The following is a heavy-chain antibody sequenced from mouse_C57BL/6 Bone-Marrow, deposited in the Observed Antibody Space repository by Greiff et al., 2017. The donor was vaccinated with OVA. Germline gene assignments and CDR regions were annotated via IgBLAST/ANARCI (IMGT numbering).Heavy chain of an antibody. CDR2: IDPSDSDT. CDR1: GYTFTSYW. J-gene: IGHJ1*03. D-gene: IGHD1-1*01. V-gene: IGHV1-69*01. Sequence: QVQLQPGAELVMPGASVKLSCKASGYTFTSYWMHWVKQRPGQGLDWIGEIDPSDSDTNYNQKFKGKTTMTVAKSSSTAAMQLSSLTSEDSAVYYCARDYYGTFWYFDVWGTGTTVTVSS. CDR3: ARDYYGTFWYFDV.